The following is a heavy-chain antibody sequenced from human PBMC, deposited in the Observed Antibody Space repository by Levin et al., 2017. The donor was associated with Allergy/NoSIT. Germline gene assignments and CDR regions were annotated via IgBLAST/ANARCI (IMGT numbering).Heavy chain of an antibody. Sequence: SCAASGFTFTTYWMTWVRQAPGKGLEWVANIKQDGSEKYYVDSVKGRFTISRDNAKNSLYLQMNSLRAEDTAVYYCVRDGSGRGWDFDYWGQGTLVTVSS. D-gene: IGHD3-10*01. CDR1: GFTFTTYW. CDR3: VRDGSGRGWDFDY. CDR2: IKQDGSEK. J-gene: IGHJ4*02. V-gene: IGHV3-7*04.